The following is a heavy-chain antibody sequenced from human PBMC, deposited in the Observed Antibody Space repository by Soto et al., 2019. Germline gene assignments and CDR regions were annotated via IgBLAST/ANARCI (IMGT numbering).Heavy chain of an antibody. J-gene: IGHJ4*02. D-gene: IGHD4-17*01. CDR1: GYTFNKYS. CDR2: ISASNGNT. V-gene: IGHV1-18*04. Sequence: QGQLVQSGAEVKQPGASVKVSCKASGYTFNKYSISWVRQAPGQGLEWMGWISASNGNTDFAQKFQGRVTMAIDTSTSTAYMELRSLRSDDTAVFYCTRGHGDFAGDFDYWGQGTLVTVSS. CDR3: TRGHGDFAGDFDY.